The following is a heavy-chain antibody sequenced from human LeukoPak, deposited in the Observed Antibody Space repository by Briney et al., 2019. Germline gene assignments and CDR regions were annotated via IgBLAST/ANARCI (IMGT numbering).Heavy chain of an antibody. J-gene: IGHJ6*02. D-gene: IGHD2/OR15-2a*01. Sequence: ASVKVSCKTSGYTFTNYYIHWVRQAPGQGLEWMGRIDPNTGGTKSAKNFQGRVTMSRDTSISTAYMELSRLRSDDTAVYYCARDFHYYYYGMDVWGQGTTVTVSS. CDR2: IDPNTGGT. V-gene: IGHV1-2*06. CDR3: ARDFHYYYYGMDV. CDR1: GYTFTNYY.